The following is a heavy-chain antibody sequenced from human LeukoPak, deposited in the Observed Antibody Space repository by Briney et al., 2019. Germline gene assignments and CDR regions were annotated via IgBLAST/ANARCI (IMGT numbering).Heavy chain of an antibody. V-gene: IGHV4-4*02. D-gene: IGHD6-19*01. Sequence: SGTLSLTCAVSGGSVSRTNWCSWVRQPPGKGLEWIGEIQFSGNTHYNPSLETRVTMSVDESETRVTLKMSSVTAADTAVYYSARHMTVSGTRGFDNWGQGILVTVSS. J-gene: IGHJ4*02. CDR3: ARHMTVSGTRGFDN. CDR2: IQFSGNT. CDR1: GGSVSRTNW.